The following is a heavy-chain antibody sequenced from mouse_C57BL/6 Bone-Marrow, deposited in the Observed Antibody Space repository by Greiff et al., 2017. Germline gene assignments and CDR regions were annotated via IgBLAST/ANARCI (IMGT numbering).Heavy chain of an antibody. CDR2: IHPRGGST. J-gene: IGHJ2*01. D-gene: IGHD1-1*01. V-gene: IGHV1-64*01. Sequence: QVHLQQSGPELVKPGASVKLSCKASGYTFTSYWINWVKQRPGQGLEWIGMIHPRGGSTNYNEKFKGKATLTVDKSSSTAYMQLSSLTSEDSAVYSCAELQQSDYWGQGTTVTVSS. CDR1: GYTFTSYW. CDR3: AELQQSDY.